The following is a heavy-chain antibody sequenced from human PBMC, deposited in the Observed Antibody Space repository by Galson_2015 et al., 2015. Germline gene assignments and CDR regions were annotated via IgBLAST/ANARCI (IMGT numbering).Heavy chain of an antibody. CDR1: GFTFSSYS. Sequence: SLRLSCAASGFTFSSYSMNWVRQAPGKGLEWVSSISSSSSYIYYADSVKGRFTISRDNAKNSLYLQMNSLRAEDTAVYYCAREFGDYLPFDYWGQGTLVTVSS. CDR3: AREFGDYLPFDY. J-gene: IGHJ4*02. CDR2: ISSSSSYI. V-gene: IGHV3-21*01. D-gene: IGHD4-17*01.